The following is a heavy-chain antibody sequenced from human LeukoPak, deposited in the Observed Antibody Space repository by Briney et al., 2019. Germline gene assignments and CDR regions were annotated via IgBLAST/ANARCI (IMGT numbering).Heavy chain of an antibody. CDR1: GFTFSSYA. Sequence: PGGSLRLSCAASGFTFSSYAMSWVRQAPGKGLEWVSVISDSGGSTYYADSVKGRFTISRDNSKNTLHLQMNSLRAEDTAVYYCAKGRGSGYYTPFDYWAREPWSPSPQ. V-gene: IGHV3-23*01. CDR3: AKGRGSGYYTPFDY. D-gene: IGHD3-22*01. CDR2: ISDSGGST. J-gene: IGHJ4*02.